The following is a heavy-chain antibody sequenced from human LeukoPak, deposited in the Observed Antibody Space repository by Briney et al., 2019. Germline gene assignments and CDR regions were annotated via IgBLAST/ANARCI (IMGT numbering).Heavy chain of an antibody. CDR1: GFTFSGSA. CDR3: TRHSSVTTDYYYGMDV. D-gene: IGHD4-11*01. V-gene: IGHV3-73*01. J-gene: IGHJ6*02. Sequence: GGSLRLSCAASGFTFSGSAMHWVRQASGKGLEWVGRIRSKANSYATAYAASVKGRFTISRDDSKNTAYLQMNSLKTEDTAVYYCTRHSSVTTDYYYGMDVWGQGTTVTVSS. CDR2: IRSKANSYAT.